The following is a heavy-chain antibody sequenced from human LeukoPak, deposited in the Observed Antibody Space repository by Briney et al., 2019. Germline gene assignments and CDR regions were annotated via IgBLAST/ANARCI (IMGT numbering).Heavy chain of an antibody. D-gene: IGHD2-8*02. CDR3: ATEAETGGGTDYGMDV. CDR2: FDPEDGET. CDR1: GYTLTELS. Sequence: ASVKVSCKVSGYTLTELSMHWVRHAPGKGLEWMGGFDPEDGETIYAQKFQGRVTMTEDTSTDTAYMELSSLRSEDTAVYYCATEAETGGGTDYGMDVWGQGTTVTVSS. V-gene: IGHV1-24*01. J-gene: IGHJ6*02.